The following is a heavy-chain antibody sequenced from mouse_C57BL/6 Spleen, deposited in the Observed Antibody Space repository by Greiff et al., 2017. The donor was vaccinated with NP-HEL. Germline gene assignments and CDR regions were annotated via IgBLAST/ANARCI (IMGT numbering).Heavy chain of an antibody. D-gene: IGHD1-1*01. J-gene: IGHJ3*01. CDR2: IDPSDSYT. CDR1: GYTFTSYW. CDR3: ARSSYYYGSSYPAY. Sequence: QVQLQQPGAELVMPGASVKLSCKASGYTFTSYWMHWVKQRPGQGLEWIGEIDPSDSYTNYNQKFKGKSTLTVDKSPSTAYMQLSSLTSEDSAVYYCARSSYYYGSSYPAYWGQGTLVTVSA. V-gene: IGHV1-69*01.